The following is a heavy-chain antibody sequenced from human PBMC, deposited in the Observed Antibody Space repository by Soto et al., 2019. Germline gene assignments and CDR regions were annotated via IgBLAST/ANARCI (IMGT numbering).Heavy chain of an antibody. D-gene: IGHD6-19*01. J-gene: IGHJ5*02. Sequence: GESLKISCKGSGYSFTSYWIGWVRQMPGKGLEWMGIIYPGDSDTRYSPSFQGQVTISADKSISTAYLQWSSLKASDTAMYYCAKYPAGSSGSMLSWFDPWGQGTLVTVSS. V-gene: IGHV5-51*01. CDR2: IYPGDSDT. CDR1: GYSFTSYW. CDR3: AKYPAGSSGSMLSWFDP.